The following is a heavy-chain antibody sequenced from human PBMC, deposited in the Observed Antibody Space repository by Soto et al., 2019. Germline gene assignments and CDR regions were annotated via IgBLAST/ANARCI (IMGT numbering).Heavy chain of an antibody. CDR1: GYTFTSYA. D-gene: IGHD1-26*01. CDR3: GRGRSGQIVVFY. CDR2: INAGNGNT. V-gene: IGHV1-3*01. J-gene: IGHJ4*02. Sequence: ASVKVSCKASGYTFTSYAMHWVRQAPGQRLEWMGWINAGNGNTKYSQKFQGRVTITRDTSASTAYMELSSLRSEDTAVYYCGRGRSGQIVVFYWGQGTPVTVSS.